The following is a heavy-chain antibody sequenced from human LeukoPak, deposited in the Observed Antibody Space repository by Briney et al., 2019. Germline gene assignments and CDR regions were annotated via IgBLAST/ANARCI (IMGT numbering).Heavy chain of an antibody. CDR3: AKALAPDKSGYYWYFDL. CDR2: ISWNSGSI. V-gene: IGHV3-9*01. CDR1: GFTFDDYA. Sequence: GRSLRLSCAASGFTFDDYAMHWVRQAPGKGLEWVSGISWNSGSIGYADSVKGRFTISRDNAKNSLYLQMNSLRAEDTALYYCAKALAPDKSGYYWYFDLWGRGTLVTVSS. J-gene: IGHJ2*01. D-gene: IGHD3-3*01.